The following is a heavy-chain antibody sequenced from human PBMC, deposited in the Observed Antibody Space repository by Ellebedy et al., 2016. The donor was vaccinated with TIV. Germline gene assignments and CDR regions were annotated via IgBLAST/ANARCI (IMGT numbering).Heavy chain of an antibody. J-gene: IGHJ4*02. CDR1: GFTFSSYA. CDR3: AKGYMSPFDY. Sequence: GESLKISCAATGFTFSSYAMTWVRQAPGKGLEWVSGISGGGVSTYYADSVKGRFTISRDNSKNTFYLHMNSLRAEDTALYYCAKGYMSPFDYWGQGNLVTVSS. V-gene: IGHV3-23*01. CDR2: ISGGGVST. D-gene: IGHD2-2*02.